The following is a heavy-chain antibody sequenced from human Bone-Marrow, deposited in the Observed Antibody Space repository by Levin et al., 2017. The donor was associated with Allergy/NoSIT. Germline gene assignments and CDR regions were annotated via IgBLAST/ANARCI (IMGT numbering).Heavy chain of an antibody. V-gene: IGHV3-23*01. Sequence: GGSLRLSCAASGFTFSSYAMSWVRQAPGKGLEWVSAISGSGGSTYYADSVKGRFTISRDNSKNTLYLQMNSLRAEDTAVYYCAKGISGSGSMFYYFDYWGQGTLVTVSS. J-gene: IGHJ4*02. CDR2: ISGSGGST. CDR1: GFTFSSYA. CDR3: AKGISGSGSMFYYFDY. D-gene: IGHD3-10*01.